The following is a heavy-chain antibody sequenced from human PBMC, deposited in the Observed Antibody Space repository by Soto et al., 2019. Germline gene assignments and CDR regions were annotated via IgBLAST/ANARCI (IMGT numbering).Heavy chain of an antibody. V-gene: IGHV1-18*01. D-gene: IGHD2-15*01. CDR2: INSFSGDT. J-gene: IGHJ2*01. CDR1: GYTFTHYG. Sequence: QVQLLQSGAEVKKPGASVKVSCKASGYTFTHYGITWVRQAPGQGLEWMGWINSFSGDTKYPQKLQGRLTMTTDTSTITVYMELRNLSSDDTAVYYCARDLHSGGKYWYFDIWGRGTLVTVSS. CDR3: ARDLHSGGKYWYFDI.